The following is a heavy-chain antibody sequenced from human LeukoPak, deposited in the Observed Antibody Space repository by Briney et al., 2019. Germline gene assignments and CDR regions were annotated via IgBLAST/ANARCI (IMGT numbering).Heavy chain of an antibody. CDR1: GGSFSGYY. J-gene: IGHJ4*02. CDR3: AREFGNYGDY. Sequence: SETLSLTCAVYGGSFSGYYWSWIRQPPGKGLEWIGEINHSGSTNYNPSLKSRVTISVDTSENQFSLKLSSVTAADTAVYYCAREFGNYGDYWGQGTLVTVSS. D-gene: IGHD3-10*01. V-gene: IGHV4-34*01. CDR2: INHSGST.